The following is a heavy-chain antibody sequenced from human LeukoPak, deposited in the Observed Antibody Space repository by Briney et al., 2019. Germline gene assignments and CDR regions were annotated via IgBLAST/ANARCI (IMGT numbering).Heavy chain of an antibody. V-gene: IGHV3-21*01. D-gene: IGHD3-22*01. Sequence: GGSLRLSCAASGFTFSSYSMDWVRQAPGKGLEWVSSISSSSSYIYYADSVKGRFTISRDNAKNSLYLQMNSLRAEDTAVYYCASPYYCDSSGYSNYWGQGTLVTVSS. CDR3: ASPYYCDSSGYSNY. J-gene: IGHJ4*02. CDR2: ISSSSSYI. CDR1: GFTFSSYS.